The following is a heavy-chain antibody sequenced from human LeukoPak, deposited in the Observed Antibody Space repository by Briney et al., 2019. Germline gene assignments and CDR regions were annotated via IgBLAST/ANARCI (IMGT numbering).Heavy chain of an antibody. D-gene: IGHD6-13*01. CDR3: ARGSSTWKTPYDFDY. CDR1: GYSFTSYW. CDR2: IYPGDSDT. Sequence: GESLKISCKGAGYSFTSYWIGWLRQMPGKGLEWMGIIYPGDSDTRYSPSFKGQVTISADKSISTAYLQWSSLKASDTAMYYCARGSSTWKTPYDFDYWGQGTLVTVSS. V-gene: IGHV5-51*01. J-gene: IGHJ4*02.